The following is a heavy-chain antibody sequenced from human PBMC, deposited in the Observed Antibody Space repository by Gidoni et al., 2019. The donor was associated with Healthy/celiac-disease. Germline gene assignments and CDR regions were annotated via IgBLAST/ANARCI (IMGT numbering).Heavy chain of an antibody. CDR1: GGFISRSSYY. J-gene: IGHJ4*02. V-gene: IGHV4-39*01. D-gene: IGHD2-15*01. Sequence: QLQLQVSGPGLVKPSETLSLTCTVSGGFISRSSYYWGWIRQPPGKGMEWIGSIYYSGSTYYNPALKSRVTISVDTSKNQFSLKLSSVTAADTAVYYCARLVIVVVLSSTEENFDYWGQGTLVTVSS. CDR3: ARLVIVVVLSSTEENFDY. CDR2: IYYSGST.